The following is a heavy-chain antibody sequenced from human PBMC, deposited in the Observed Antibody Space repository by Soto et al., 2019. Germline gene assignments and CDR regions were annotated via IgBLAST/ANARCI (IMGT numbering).Heavy chain of an antibody. J-gene: IGHJ4*02. Sequence: SSETLSLTCSSSGGSSSSHSKSWVRQPPGKGLEWIGEIHHDGSTNYNPSLKSRLTISADTSKNHFSLELSSVTAADTAVYYCATYDVGTIIQDYWGQGTLVTVS. D-gene: IGHD2-21*02. CDR2: IHHDGST. CDR3: ATYDVGTIIQDY. CDR1: GGSSSSHS. V-gene: IGHV4-34*01.